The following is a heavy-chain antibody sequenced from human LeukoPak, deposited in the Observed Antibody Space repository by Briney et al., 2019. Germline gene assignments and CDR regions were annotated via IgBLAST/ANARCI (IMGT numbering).Heavy chain of an antibody. CDR3: ARYSNSRWFDP. Sequence: SETLSLTCTVSGGSISSYYWCWIRQPPGKGLEWIGYIYYSGSTNYHPSLNSRVTISVDTSKNQFSLKLSSVTAADTAVYYGARYSNSRWFDPWGQGTLVTVSS. CDR1: GGSISSYY. J-gene: IGHJ5*02. V-gene: IGHV4-59*01. CDR2: IYYSGST. D-gene: IGHD4-11*01.